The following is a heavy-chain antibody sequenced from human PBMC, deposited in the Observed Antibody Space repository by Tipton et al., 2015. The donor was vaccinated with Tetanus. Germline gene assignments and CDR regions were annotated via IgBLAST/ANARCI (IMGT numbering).Heavy chain of an antibody. CDR2: IYYSGST. Sequence: GLVKPSETLSLTCSVSGGSLFSGSFYWAWIRQPPGKGLEWIGNIYYSGSTFYNPSLKSRVTISVDTSNNQFSLRLSSVTAADTGVYYCARDQGGGRVARLNWFGPWGQGALVTVSS. J-gene: IGHJ5*02. V-gene: IGHV4-39*07. CDR1: GGSLFSGSFY. CDR3: ARDQGGGRVARLNWFGP. D-gene: IGHD3-16*01.